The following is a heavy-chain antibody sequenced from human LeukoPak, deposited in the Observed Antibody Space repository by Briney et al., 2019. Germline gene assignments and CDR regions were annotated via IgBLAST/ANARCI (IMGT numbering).Heavy chain of an antibody. J-gene: IGHJ4*02. CDR1: GFTFSSYW. Sequence: PGGSLRLSCAASGFTFSSYWMHWVRQAPGKGLEWVSAISGSGGSTYYADSVKGRFTISRDNSKNTLYLQMNSLRAEDTAVYYCAKDWSWAAAGDYYFDYWGQGTLVTVSS. CDR2: ISGSGGST. D-gene: IGHD6-13*01. V-gene: IGHV3-23*01. CDR3: AKDWSWAAAGDYYFDY.